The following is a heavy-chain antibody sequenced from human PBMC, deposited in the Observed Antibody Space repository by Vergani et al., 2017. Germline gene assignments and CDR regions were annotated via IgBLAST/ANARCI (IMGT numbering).Heavy chain of an antibody. CDR1: VGSISSYY. V-gene: IGHV4-59*01. D-gene: IGHD1-1*01. CDR3: ARATGTRGGDY. Sequence: QVQLQESGPGLVKLSETLSLPCTVSVGSISSYYWNWIRQPPGKGLEWIGYIYYSGSTNYNPPLKSRVTISVDTSKNQFSLRLSSVTAADTAVYYCARATGTRGGDYWGQGTLVTVSS. J-gene: IGHJ4*02. CDR2: IYYSGST.